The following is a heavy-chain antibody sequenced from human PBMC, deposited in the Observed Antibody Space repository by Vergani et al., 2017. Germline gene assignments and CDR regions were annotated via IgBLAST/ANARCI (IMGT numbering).Heavy chain of an antibody. J-gene: IGHJ4*02. CDR2: IIPIFGTA. CDR3: ARDDVGRGYSGYGLDY. D-gene: IGHD5-12*01. CDR1: GGTFSSYA. V-gene: IGHV1-69*01. Sequence: QVQLVQSGAEVKKPGSSVKVSCKASGGTFSSYAISWVRQAPGQGLEWMGGIIPIFGTANYAQKFQRRVTITADESTSTAYMELSSLRSEDTAVYYCARDDVGRGYSGYGLDYWGQGTLVTVSS.